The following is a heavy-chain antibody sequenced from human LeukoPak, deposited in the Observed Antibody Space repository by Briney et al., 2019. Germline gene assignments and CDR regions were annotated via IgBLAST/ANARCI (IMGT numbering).Heavy chain of an antibody. CDR3: ARGGDDYGDYTFDY. J-gene: IGHJ4*02. CDR2: IYHSGST. CDR1: GGSISSGGYS. V-gene: IGHV4-30-2*01. D-gene: IGHD4-17*01. Sequence: SETLSLTCAVSGGSISSGGYSWSWIRQPPGKGLEWIGYIYHSGSTYYNPSLKSRVTISVDTSKNQLSLKLSSVTAADTAVYYCARGGDDYGDYTFDYWGQGTLVTVSS.